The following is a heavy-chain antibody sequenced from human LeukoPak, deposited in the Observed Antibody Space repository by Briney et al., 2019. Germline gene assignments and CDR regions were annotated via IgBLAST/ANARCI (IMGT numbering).Heavy chain of an antibody. CDR3: ARDKGIAAAGTHPFDY. Sequence: SETLSLTCTVSGGSISSYYWSWIRQPPGKGLEWIGYIYYSGSTNYNPSLKSRVTISVDTSKNQFSLKLSSVTAADTAVYYCARDKGIAAAGTHPFDYWGQGTLVTVSS. CDR1: GGSISSYY. D-gene: IGHD6-13*01. J-gene: IGHJ4*02. V-gene: IGHV4-59*12. CDR2: IYYSGST.